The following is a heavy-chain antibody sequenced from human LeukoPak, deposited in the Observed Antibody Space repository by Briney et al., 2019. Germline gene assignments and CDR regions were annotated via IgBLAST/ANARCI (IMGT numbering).Heavy chain of an antibody. CDR1: GYTFTGYY. CDR3: ARGRGSNYDY. CDR2: INPNSGGT. D-gene: IGHD4-11*01. V-gene: IGHV1-2*02. Sequence: GESLKISCKGSGYTFTGYYMHWVRQAPGQGLEWMGWINPNSGGTNYAQKFQGRVTMTRDTSISTAYMELSRLRSDDTAVYYCARGRGSNYDYWGQGTLVTVSS. J-gene: IGHJ4*02.